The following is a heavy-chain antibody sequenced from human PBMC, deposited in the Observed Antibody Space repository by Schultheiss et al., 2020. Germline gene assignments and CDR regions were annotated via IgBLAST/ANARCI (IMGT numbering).Heavy chain of an antibody. CDR1: GFTFSSYG. CDR3: ARSYIYVGCSGGRHAARHMDV. V-gene: IGHV3-30*03. Sequence: GGSLRLSCAASGFTFSSYGMHWVRQAPGKGLEWVAVISYDGSNKYYADSVKGRFTISRDNSKNTLYLQMNSLRAEDTAVYYCARSYIYVGCSGGRHAARHMDVWGKGTTVNGYS. J-gene: IGHJ6*03. D-gene: IGHD2-15*01. CDR2: ISYDGSNK.